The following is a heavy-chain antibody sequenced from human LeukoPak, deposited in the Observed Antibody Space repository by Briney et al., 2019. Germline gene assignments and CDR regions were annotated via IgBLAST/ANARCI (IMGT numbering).Heavy chain of an antibody. D-gene: IGHD5-24*01. J-gene: IGHJ5*01. CDR2: IKEEGSEE. CDR1: GFTFRKHW. V-gene: IGHV3-7*01. Sequence: GGSLRLSCVGSGFTFRKHWMTWVRQAPGKGLEWVANIKEEGSEENYVDSVKGRFTIYRDNAKKSVYLRMNSLRAEDTAVYYCARELSGDVIDSWGQGTLVTVSS. CDR3: ARELSGDVIDS.